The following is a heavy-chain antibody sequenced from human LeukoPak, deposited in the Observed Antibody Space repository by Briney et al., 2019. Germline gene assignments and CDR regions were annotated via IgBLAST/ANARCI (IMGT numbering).Heavy chain of an antibody. CDR3: ARVGYCSSTSCYAPDY. J-gene: IGHJ4*02. CDR2: INAGNGNT. V-gene: IGHV1-3*01. D-gene: IGHD2-2*01. CDR1: GYTFTSYA. Sequence: ASVKVSCKASGYTFTSYAMHWVRQAPGQRLEWMGWINAGNGNTKYSQKFQGRVTITRDTSASTAYMELSSLRSEDTAVYYCARVGYCSSTSCYAPDYWGQGTLVTVSS.